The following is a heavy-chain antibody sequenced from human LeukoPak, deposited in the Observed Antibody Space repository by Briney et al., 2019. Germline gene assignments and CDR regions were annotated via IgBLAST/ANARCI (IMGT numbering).Heavy chain of an antibody. CDR3: AKVPVNYYDSSGYSSYFDY. CDR1: GFTFSSYA. J-gene: IGHJ4*02. CDR2: ISGSGGST. D-gene: IGHD3-22*01. Sequence: GGSLRLSCAASGFTFSSYAMSWVRQAPGKGLEWVSAISGSGGSTYYADSVKGRFTISRDNSKNTLYLQMNSLRAEDTAVYYCAKVPVNYYDSSGYSSYFDYWGQGTLVTISS. V-gene: IGHV3-23*01.